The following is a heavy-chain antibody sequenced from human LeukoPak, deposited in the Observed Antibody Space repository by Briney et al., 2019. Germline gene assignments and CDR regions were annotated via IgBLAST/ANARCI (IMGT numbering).Heavy chain of an antibody. CDR3: ARSIIGVLRFLEWLPKYYYYYYMDV. CDR2: MNPNSGNT. J-gene: IGHJ6*03. Sequence: GASVKVSCKVSGYTFTSYDINWVRQATGQGLEWMGWMNPNSGNTGYAQKFQGRVTITRNTSISTAYMELSSLRSEDTAVYYCARSIIGVLRFLEWLPKYYYYYYMDVWGKGTTVTVSS. CDR1: GYTFTSYD. D-gene: IGHD3-3*01. V-gene: IGHV1-8*03.